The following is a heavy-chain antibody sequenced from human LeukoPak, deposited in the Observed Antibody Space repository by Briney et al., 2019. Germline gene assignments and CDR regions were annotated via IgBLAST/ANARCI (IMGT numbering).Heavy chain of an antibody. J-gene: IGHJ3*02. Sequence: ASVKVSCKASGYTFTSYGISWVRQAPGQGLEWMGWISAYNGNTNYAQKLQGRVTMTTDTSTSTAYMELRSLRSDDTAVYYCARDVAAAGTFGLRYAFDIWGQGTMVTVSS. V-gene: IGHV1-18*01. D-gene: IGHD6-13*01. CDR1: GYTFTSYG. CDR2: ISAYNGNT. CDR3: ARDVAAAGTFGLRYAFDI.